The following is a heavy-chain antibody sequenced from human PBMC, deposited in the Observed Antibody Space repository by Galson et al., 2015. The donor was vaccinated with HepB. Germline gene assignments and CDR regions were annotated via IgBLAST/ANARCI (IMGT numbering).Heavy chain of an antibody. V-gene: IGHV1-69*13. CDR1: GGTFSSYA. CDR3: ARVPYSGSDTYYYYYMDV. Sequence: SVKVSCKASGGTFSSYAISWVRQAPGQGLEWMGGIIPIFGTANYAQKFQGRVTITADESTSTAYMELSSLRSEDTAVYYCARVPYSGSDTYYYYYMDVWGKGTTVTVSS. CDR2: IIPIFGTA. D-gene: IGHD1-26*01. J-gene: IGHJ6*03.